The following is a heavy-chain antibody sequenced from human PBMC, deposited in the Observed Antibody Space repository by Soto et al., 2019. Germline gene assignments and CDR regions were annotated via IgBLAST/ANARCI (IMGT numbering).Heavy chain of an antibody. D-gene: IGHD6-6*01. CDR1: GDPISNSNW. Sequence: SETLSLTCAVSGDPISNSNWWIWVRQPPGKGLEWIGEIFHSGSTNYNPSLKGRVTISVDRSKNQFSLKLSSVTAADTAVYYCARDFEAARLGVDYWGQGTLVTVSS. CDR2: IFHSGST. CDR3: ARDFEAARLGVDY. V-gene: IGHV4-4*02. J-gene: IGHJ4*02.